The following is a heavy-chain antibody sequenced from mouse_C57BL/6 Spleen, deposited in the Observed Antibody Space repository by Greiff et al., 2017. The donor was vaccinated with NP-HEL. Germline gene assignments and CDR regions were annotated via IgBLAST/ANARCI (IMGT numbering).Heavy chain of an antibody. CDR1: GFTFSSYG. CDR2: ISSGGSYT. CDR3: ARCMITAYYFDY. V-gene: IGHV5-6*01. Sequence: DVQLVESGGDLVKPGGSLKLSCAASGFTFSSYGMSWVRQTPDKRLEWVATISSGGSYTYYPDSVKGRFTISRDNAKNTLYLQMSSLKSEDTAMYYCARCMITAYYFDYWGQGTTLTVSS. J-gene: IGHJ2*01. D-gene: IGHD2-4*01.